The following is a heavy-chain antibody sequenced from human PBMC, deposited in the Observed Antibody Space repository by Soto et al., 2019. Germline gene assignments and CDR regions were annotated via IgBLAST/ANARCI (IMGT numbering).Heavy chain of an antibody. V-gene: IGHV3-7*01. J-gene: IGHJ4*02. D-gene: IGHD6-19*01. CDR3: ARDRRKYGSGCLDY. CDR1: GFSFSSYW. CDR2: IKQDGSEK. Sequence: GGSLRLSCVASGFSFSSYWMTWVRQAPGKGLEWVGNIKQDGSEKNYADSVKGRFTISRDNSKNTLYLQMNSLRAEDTAVYYCARDRRKYGSGCLDYWGQGTLVTVSS.